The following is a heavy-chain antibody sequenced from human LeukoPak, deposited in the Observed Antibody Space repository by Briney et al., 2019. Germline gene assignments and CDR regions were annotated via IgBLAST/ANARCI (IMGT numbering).Heavy chain of an antibody. CDR3: AGVTVGATDC. D-gene: IGHD1-26*01. Sequence: PSETLSLTCTVSGGSISSYYWSWIRQPPGKGLEWIGYIYYSGSTNYNPSLKSRVTISVDTSKNQFSLKLSSVTAADTAVYYCAGVTVGATDCWGQGTLVTVYS. CDR1: GGSISSYY. V-gene: IGHV4-59*01. J-gene: IGHJ4*02. CDR2: IYYSGST.